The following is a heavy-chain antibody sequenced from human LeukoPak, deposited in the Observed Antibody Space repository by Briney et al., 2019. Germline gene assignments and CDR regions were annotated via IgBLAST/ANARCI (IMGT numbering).Heavy chain of an antibody. CDR1: GGSISSGVYY. D-gene: IGHD3-22*01. V-gene: IGHV4-30-4*01. CDR2: MYYRGST. Sequence: PSETLSLTCTVYGGSISSGVYYWSWIRQPPGKGLEWIAYMYYRGSTYYNPSLKHRVTLLADTSKNQLSLKLSSVTAADTAVYYCARPYYYDSSIDPWGQGILVIVSA. CDR3: ARPYYYDSSIDP. J-gene: IGHJ5*02.